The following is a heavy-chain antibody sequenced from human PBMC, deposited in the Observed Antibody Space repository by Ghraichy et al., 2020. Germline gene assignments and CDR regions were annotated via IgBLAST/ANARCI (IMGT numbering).Heavy chain of an antibody. CDR2: IYYGGTT. CDR3: ARHFWGSGWYRWFDF. D-gene: IGHD6-19*01. CDR1: GGSMSDSSYH. J-gene: IGHJ5*01. V-gene: IGHV4-39*01. Sequence: SETLSLTCSVSGGSMSDSSYHWGWLRQSPGKGLEWIGSIYYGGTTYYSPSLKSQVTISVDTTKNQFSLRLSSVTAADTAIYYCARHFWGSGWYRWFDFWGQGTLVTVSS.